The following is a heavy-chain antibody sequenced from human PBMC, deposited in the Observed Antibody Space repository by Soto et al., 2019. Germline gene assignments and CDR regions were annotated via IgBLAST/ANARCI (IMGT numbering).Heavy chain of an antibody. CDR2: ICSGGTT. J-gene: IGHJ5*02. CDR1: GFTVSSNY. D-gene: IGHD3-22*01. V-gene: IGHV3-66*01. Sequence: EVQLVESGGGLVQPGGSLRLSCAASGFTVSSNYMSWVRQAPGKGLEWVSVICSGGTTYYADSVKGRFTISRDNSKNTLYLQMNGLRAEDTAVYYCARNGDSSDYRGWFAPWGQGTLVTVSS. CDR3: ARNGDSSDYRGWFAP.